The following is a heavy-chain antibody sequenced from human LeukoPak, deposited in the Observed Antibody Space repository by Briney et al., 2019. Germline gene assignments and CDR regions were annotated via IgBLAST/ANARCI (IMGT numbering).Heavy chain of an antibody. J-gene: IGHJ4*02. V-gene: IGHV3-23*01. CDR3: AKGYCGSTSCYSGLD. D-gene: IGHD2-2*01. CDR2: ISGSGGST. CDR1: GFTFSSYA. Sequence: PGGSLRLSCAASGFTFSSYAMSWVRQAPGKGLEWVSAISGSGGSTYYADSVKGRFTISRDNSKNTLYLQMNSLRAEDTAVYYCAKGYCGSTSCYSGLDWGQGTLVTVSS.